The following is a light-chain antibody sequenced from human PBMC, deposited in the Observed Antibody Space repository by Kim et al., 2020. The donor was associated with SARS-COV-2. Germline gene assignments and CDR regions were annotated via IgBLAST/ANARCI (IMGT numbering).Light chain of an antibody. J-gene: IGLJ3*02. Sequence: SYELTQPLSVSVALGQTARITCGGNNIGSKNVHWYQQKPGQAPVPVIYRDSNRPSGIPARFSGSNSGNTATLTTSRAQAGDEADYYCQVWDSSTAVFGGGTKVTVL. CDR1: NIGSKN. CDR2: RDS. V-gene: IGLV3-9*01. CDR3: QVWDSSTAV.